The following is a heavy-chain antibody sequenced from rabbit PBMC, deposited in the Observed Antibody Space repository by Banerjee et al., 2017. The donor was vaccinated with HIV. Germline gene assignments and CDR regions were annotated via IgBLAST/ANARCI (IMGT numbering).Heavy chain of an antibody. Sequence: QQQLEESGGGLVKPGGTLTLTCKASGIDFSSYYRMCWVRQAPGRGLELIACIYTTSGSTWYASWVNGRFTISRSTSLNTVDLQMTSLTAADTATYFCARGAGYADYGDTYYVMDLWGPGTLVTVS. CDR1: GIDFSSYYR. CDR3: ARGAGYADYGDTYYVMDL. V-gene: IGHV1S43*01. J-gene: IGHJ6*01. CDR2: IYTTSGST. D-gene: IGHD2-1*01.